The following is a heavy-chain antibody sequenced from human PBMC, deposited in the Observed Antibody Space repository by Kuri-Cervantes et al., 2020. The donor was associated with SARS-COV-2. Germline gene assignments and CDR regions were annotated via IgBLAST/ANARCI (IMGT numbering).Heavy chain of an antibody. CDR3: AKDKIGDGKPIIY. CDR1: GDSMSGSY. J-gene: IGHJ4*02. CDR2: VSDTGS. Sequence: SETLSLTCIVSGDSMSGSYWTWMRKSPGRGLEWIGYVSDTGSRYNPSLGSRVTISVDTSKNQFSLRLTSVPAADTALYSCAKDKIGDGKPIIYWGRGILVTVSS. D-gene: IGHD1-14*01. V-gene: IGHV4-59*01.